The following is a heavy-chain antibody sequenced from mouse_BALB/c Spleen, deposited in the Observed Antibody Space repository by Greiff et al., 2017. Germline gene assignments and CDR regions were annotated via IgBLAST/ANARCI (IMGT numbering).Heavy chain of an antibody. D-gene: IGHD1-1*01. V-gene: IGHV1S81*02. CDR1: GYTFTSYW. CDR3: ARPLITTVGATDY. CDR2: INPSNGRT. Sequence: VQLQQPGAELVKPGASVKLSCKASGYTFTSYWMHWVKQRPGQGLEWIGEINPSNGRTNYNEKFKSKATLTVDKSSSTAYMQLSSLTSEDSAVYYCARPLITTVGATDYWGQGTTLTVSS. J-gene: IGHJ2*01.